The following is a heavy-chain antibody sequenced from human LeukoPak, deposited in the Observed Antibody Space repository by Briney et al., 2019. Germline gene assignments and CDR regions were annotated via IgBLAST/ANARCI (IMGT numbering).Heavy chain of an antibody. D-gene: IGHD3-22*01. V-gene: IGHV3-7*04. CDR1: KFTFSDYW. CDR2: MNQLGNEK. CDR3: ARGTYYYEF. Sequence: GGSLRLSCAASKFTFSDYWMTWVRHAPGKGPEWVAYMNQLGNEKKYLDSVKGRFTISRDNAKTSLYLQMTSLRVDDTAVYYCARGTYYYEFWGQGTLVTVSS. J-gene: IGHJ4*02.